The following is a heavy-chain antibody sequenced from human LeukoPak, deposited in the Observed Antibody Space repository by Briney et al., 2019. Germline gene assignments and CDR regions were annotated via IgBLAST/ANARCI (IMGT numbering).Heavy chain of an antibody. CDR3: ARDRSGAYMMGVDY. V-gene: IGHV3-64*01. Sequence: PGGSLTLACPASGFSSSSLAMHWVSQAPGKGLEYVSAISSNGGSTHYANSVKGRFTISRDNSKNTLYLQMGSLRAEDMAVYYCARDRSGAYMMGVDYWGQGTLVTVSS. J-gene: IGHJ4*02. D-gene: IGHD3-16*01. CDR1: GFSSSSLA. CDR2: ISSNGGST.